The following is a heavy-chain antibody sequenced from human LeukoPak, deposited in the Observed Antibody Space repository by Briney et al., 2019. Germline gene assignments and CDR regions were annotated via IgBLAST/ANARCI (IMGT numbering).Heavy chain of an antibody. CDR2: INHSGST. Sequence: SETLSLTCAVYGGSFSGYYWGWIRQPPGKGLEWIGEINHSGSTNYNPSLKSRVTISVDTSKNQFSLKLSSVTAADTAVYYCALFRIQLWLRSGSYFDYWGQGTLVTVSS. CDR1: GGSFSGYY. V-gene: IGHV4-34*01. D-gene: IGHD5-18*01. J-gene: IGHJ4*02. CDR3: ALFRIQLWLRSGSYFDY.